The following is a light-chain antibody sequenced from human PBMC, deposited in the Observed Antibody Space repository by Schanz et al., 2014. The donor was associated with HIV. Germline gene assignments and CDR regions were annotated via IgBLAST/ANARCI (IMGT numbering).Light chain of an antibody. V-gene: IGKV1-17*03. J-gene: IGKJ1*01. Sequence: DIQMTQSPSAVSASVGDRVTITCRASQDINNHLVWFQQKPGKVPKRLMYAASSLQSGVPSRFSGSGSGTEFTLTISSLQPDDFATYYCLQYNTYPWTFGQGTKVEIK. CDR3: LQYNTYPWT. CDR2: AAS. CDR1: QDINNH.